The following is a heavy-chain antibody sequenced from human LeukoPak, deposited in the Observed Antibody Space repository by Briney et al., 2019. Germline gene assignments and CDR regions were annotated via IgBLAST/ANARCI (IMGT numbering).Heavy chain of an antibody. CDR2: IYHSGST. Sequence: SQTLSLTCAVSGGSISSGGYSWSWVRQPPGKGLEWIGEIYHSGSTNYNPSLKSRVTISVDKSKNQFSLKLSSVTAADTAVYYCARNWNYGNFDYWGQGTLVTVSS. V-gene: IGHV4-30-2*01. J-gene: IGHJ4*02. D-gene: IGHD1-7*01. CDR1: GGSISSGGYS. CDR3: ARNWNYGNFDY.